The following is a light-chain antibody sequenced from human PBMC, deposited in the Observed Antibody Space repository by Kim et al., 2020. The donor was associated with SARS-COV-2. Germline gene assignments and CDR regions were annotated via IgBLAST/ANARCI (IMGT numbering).Light chain of an antibody. J-gene: IGKJ1*01. CDR3: QQFKSFPPT. V-gene: IGKV1-13*02. Sequence: AIQLAQSPSSLSASVGDRVTITCRASQGIGTSLAWYRQRPGKAPQLLMEGTSTLESGVPSGFTGSGSGTDFILTICSLQPEDFATYYCQQFKSFPPTFGQGTKVDIK. CDR2: GTS. CDR1: QGIGTS.